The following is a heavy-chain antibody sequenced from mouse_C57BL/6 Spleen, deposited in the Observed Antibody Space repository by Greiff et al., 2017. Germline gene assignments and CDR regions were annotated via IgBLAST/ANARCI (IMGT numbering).Heavy chain of an antibody. Sequence: EVQLQESGGDLVKPGGSLKLSCAASGFTFSSYGMSWVRQTPDKSLEWVATISTGGSYTNYPDSEKGRFTISRDNAKNTLYLQMSSLKSEDTAMYYCARQAYYYGSSLGAMDYWGQGTSVTVSS. D-gene: IGHD1-1*01. CDR2: ISTGGSYT. CDR3: ARQAYYYGSSLGAMDY. V-gene: IGHV5-6*01. J-gene: IGHJ4*01. CDR1: GFTFSSYG.